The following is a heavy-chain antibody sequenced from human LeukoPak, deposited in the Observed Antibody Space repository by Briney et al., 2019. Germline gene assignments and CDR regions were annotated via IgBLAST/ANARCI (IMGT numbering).Heavy chain of an antibody. CDR3: ARVESYGYNWFDP. D-gene: IGHD5-18*01. CDR2: INPNSGGT. Sequence: ASVKVSCKASGYTFTGYYMHWVRQAPGQGLEWMGWINPNSGGTNYAQKFQGRVTMTRDTSISTACMELSRLRSDDTAVYYCARVESYGYNWFDPWGQGTLVTVSS. CDR1: GYTFTGYY. J-gene: IGHJ5*02. V-gene: IGHV1-2*02.